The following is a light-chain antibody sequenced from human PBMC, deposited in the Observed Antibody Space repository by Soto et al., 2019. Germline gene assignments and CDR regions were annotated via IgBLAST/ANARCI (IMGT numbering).Light chain of an antibody. CDR3: QQYTHWPRYT. J-gene: IGKJ2*01. CDR2: GAP. V-gene: IGKV3-15*01. CDR1: QSVSSN. Sequence: EIVMTQSPATLSVSPGERATLSCRASQSVSSNLAWYQRRPGQAPRLLIYGAPTRATGIPARFSGSGSGTEFTLTISSLQSEDFAAYYCQQYTHWPRYTFGQGTKVDIK.